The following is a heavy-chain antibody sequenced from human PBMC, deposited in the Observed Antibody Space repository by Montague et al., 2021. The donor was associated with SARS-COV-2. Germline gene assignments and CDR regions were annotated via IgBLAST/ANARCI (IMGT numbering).Heavy chain of an antibody. V-gene: IGHV3-48*03. D-gene: IGHD1-26*01. CDR3: VRVLEEKLRGNPDF. J-gene: IGHJ4*02. CDR2: ISGDGTRM. CDR1: GFTFSTYE. Sequence: SLRLSCAASGFTFSTYEMNWVRQAPGKGLEWVSYISGDGTRMFYADSVKGRFSISRDNGKNALSLHVNSLRAEDTAVYYCVRVLEEKLRGNPDFWGQGTLVSVSS.